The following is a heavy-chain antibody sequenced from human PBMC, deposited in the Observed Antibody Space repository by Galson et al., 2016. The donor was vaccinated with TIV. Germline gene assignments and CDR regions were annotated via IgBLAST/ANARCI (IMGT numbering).Heavy chain of an antibody. CDR2: IYWDNDK. V-gene: IGHV2-5*02. Sequence: PALVKPTQTLTLTCSFSGFSLSTSGVGVGWIRQPPGKALDWLALIYWDNDKRYSPSLKTRLTITKDTSKNVVVLTMTNTDPVDRATDYGANSRSTGTWSLIGEALDIWGQGTMVTVSS. J-gene: IGHJ3*02. CDR3: ANSRSTGTWSLIGEALDI. CDR1: GFSLSTSGVG. D-gene: IGHD3-16*02.